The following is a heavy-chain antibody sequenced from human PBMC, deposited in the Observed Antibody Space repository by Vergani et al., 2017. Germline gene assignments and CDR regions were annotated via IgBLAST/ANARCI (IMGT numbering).Heavy chain of an antibody. J-gene: IGHJ5*02. CDR2: IYYSGST. Sequence: QLQLQESGPGLVKPSETLSLTCTVSGGSISSSSYYWGWIRQPPGKGLEWIGYIYYSGSTYYNPSLKSRVTISVDTSKNQFSLKLSSVTAADTAVYYCARAHIVVVPAAYHWFDPWGQGTLVTVSS. CDR1: GGSISSSSYY. V-gene: IGHV4-31*03. CDR3: ARAHIVVVPAAYHWFDP. D-gene: IGHD2-2*01.